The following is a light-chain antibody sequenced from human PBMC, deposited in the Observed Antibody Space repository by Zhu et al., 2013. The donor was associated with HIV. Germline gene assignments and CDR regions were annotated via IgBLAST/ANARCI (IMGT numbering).Light chain of an antibody. CDR1: QNVGID. V-gene: IGKV3D-15*01. CDR2: HAS. CDR3: QQYNNWPPFT. Sequence: EIVMTQSPATLSVSPGERVTLSCRASQNVGIDLGWYQQRPGQPPRLLIYHASNRATGVPAKFSGSGSGTDFTLTISSLQSEDFAVYYCQQYNNWPPFTFGGGTKVEIK. J-gene: IGKJ4*01.